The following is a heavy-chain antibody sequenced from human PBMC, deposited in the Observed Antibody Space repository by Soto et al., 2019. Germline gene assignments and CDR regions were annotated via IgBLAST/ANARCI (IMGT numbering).Heavy chain of an antibody. J-gene: IGHJ4*02. Sequence: QVQLVQSGAEVKKPGASVKVSCKASGYTFTSYGISWVRQAPGQGLEWMGWISAYNGNTNYAQKLQARVTMTTDTXXSXAXXELRGLRAEDTAGYYCARAFPYYYGSGSYYGGFDYWGQGPLVTVSS. CDR3: ARAFPYYYGSGSYYGGFDY. CDR1: GYTFTSYG. D-gene: IGHD3-10*01. V-gene: IGHV1-18*01. CDR2: ISAYNGNT.